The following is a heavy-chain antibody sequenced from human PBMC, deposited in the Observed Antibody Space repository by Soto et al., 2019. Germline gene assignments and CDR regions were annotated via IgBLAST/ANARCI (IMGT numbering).Heavy chain of an antibody. Sequence: GGSLRLSCAASGFTFSTYAMSWVRQAPGKGLEWVSYISGTSGTTYLADSVKGRFTISRDNAKNTLHLQLNSLRAEDTAVYYCARAVVGVAATGYYYMDVWGKGTTVTVSS. CDR3: ARAVVGVAATGYYYMDV. V-gene: IGHV3-48*01. CDR2: ISGTSGTT. D-gene: IGHD2-15*01. J-gene: IGHJ6*03. CDR1: GFTFSTYA.